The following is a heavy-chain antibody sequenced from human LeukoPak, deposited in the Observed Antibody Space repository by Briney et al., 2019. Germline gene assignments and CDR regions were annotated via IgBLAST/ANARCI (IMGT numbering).Heavy chain of an antibody. V-gene: IGHV3-7*03. CDR1: DFIFRSYW. D-gene: IGHD3-16*02. Sequence: PGGSLRLSCAASDFIFRSYWMSWVRQAPGKGLEWVANVKQDGTERYYVDSVKGRFTISRDNSKNTLYLQMNSLRAEDTAVYYCAKQPPFYDYVWGSYLDYWGQGTLVTVSS. CDR2: VKQDGTER. CDR3: AKQPPFYDYVWGSYLDY. J-gene: IGHJ4*02.